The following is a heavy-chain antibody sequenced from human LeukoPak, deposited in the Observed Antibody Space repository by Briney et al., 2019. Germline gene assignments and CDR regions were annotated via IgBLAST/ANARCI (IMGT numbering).Heavy chain of an antibody. D-gene: IGHD7-27*01. CDR2: INPNRGGT. CDR3: ARGPHWDPHFDY. CDR1: GYTFTGYY. Sequence: ASVKVSCKASGYTFTGYYMHWVRQAPGQGLEWMGWINPNRGGTNYAQKFQGRVTMTRDTAISTAYMELSRLRSDDTAVYYVARGPHWDPHFDYWGQGTLVTVSS. V-gene: IGHV1-2*02. J-gene: IGHJ4*02.